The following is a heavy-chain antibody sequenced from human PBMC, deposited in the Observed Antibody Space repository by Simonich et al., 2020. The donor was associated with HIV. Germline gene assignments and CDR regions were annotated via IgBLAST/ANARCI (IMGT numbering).Heavy chain of an antibody. CDR2: IYPCDSYT. D-gene: IGHD6-19*01. CDR1: GYNFPNYW. CDR3: VRRMAGTDAFDI. J-gene: IGHJ3*02. Sequence: EVQLVQSGAAVTKPGESLKISCKGSGYNFPNYWSGWVRQLPGKGLEGKGIIYPCDSYTTYNPSFKGQVTISADKSIRTTYLQWSSLKASDTAMYYCVRRMAGTDAFDIWGQGTMVTVSS. V-gene: IGHV5-51*03.